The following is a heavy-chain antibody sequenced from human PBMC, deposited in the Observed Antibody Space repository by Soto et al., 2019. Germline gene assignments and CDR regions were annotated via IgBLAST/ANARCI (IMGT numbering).Heavy chain of an antibody. V-gene: IGHV5-51*01. Sequence: GGSLKISCKGSGYSFTSYWIGWVRQMPGKGLEWRGIIYPGDSDTRYSPSFQGQVTISADKSISTAYLQWSSLKASDTAMYYCATWRSGYSYYYYGMDVWGQGITVTVSS. D-gene: IGHD5-12*01. J-gene: IGHJ6*02. CDR1: GYSFTSYW. CDR3: ATWRSGYSYYYYGMDV. CDR2: IYPGDSDT.